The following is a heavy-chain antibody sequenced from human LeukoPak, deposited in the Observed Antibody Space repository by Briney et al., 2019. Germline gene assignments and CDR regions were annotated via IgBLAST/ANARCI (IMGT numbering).Heavy chain of an antibody. CDR1: GGSFSGYY. D-gene: IGHD5-12*01. CDR3: ASDVDIVATIQYRSLSYFDY. Sequence: KASETLSLTCAVYGGSFSGYYWSWIRQPPGKGLEWIGEINHSGSTNYNPSLKSRVTISVDTSKNQFSLKLSSVTAADTAVYYCASDVDIVATIQYRSLSYFDYWGQGTLVTVSS. J-gene: IGHJ4*02. V-gene: IGHV4-34*01. CDR2: INHSGST.